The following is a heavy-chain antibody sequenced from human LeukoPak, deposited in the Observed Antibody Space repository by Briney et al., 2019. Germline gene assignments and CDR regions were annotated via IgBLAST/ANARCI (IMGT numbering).Heavy chain of an antibody. J-gene: IGHJ4*02. CDR3: ATESSGALDY. D-gene: IGHD1-26*01. CDR2: IYTSSYP. Sequence: GGSLRLSCAASGFSLSYYWMSWVRQAPGKGLQYVSSIYTSSYPYYADSVKGRLPISRDNAKSSLYLQMNSLRAEDTSVYYCATESSGALDYWGQGTLVTVSS. V-gene: IGHV3-69-1*01. CDR1: GFSLSYYW.